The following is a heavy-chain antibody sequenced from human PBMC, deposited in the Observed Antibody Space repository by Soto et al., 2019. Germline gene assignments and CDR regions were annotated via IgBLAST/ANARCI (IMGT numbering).Heavy chain of an antibody. Sequence: SVKVSCKASGGTFSSYAISWVRQAPGQGLEWMGGIIPIFGTANYAQKFQGRVTITADESTSTAYMELSSLRSEDTAVYCCARGGLTTVTTPYSHCFSGIDVWGHCTRVTDAS. D-gene: IGHD4-17*01. CDR2: IIPIFGTA. CDR3: ARGGLTTVTTPYSHCFSGIDV. V-gene: IGHV1-69*13. J-gene: IGHJ6*02. CDR1: GGTFSSYA.